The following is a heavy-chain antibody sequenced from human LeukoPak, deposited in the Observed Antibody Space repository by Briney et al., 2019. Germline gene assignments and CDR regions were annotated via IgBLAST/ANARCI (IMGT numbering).Heavy chain of an antibody. J-gene: IGHJ4*02. Sequence: PGGSLRLSCAASGFTFKNYDMNWVRQAPGKGLEWVSGISSGGGTTYYADSVKGRFTISRDNSKNTLFLQMTSLRADDTAIYYFARDSDAAGHFHSWGQGTPVTVSS. D-gene: IGHD2-2*01. CDR3: ARDSDAAGHFHS. V-gene: IGHV3-23*01. CDR2: ISSGGGTT. CDR1: GFTFKNYD.